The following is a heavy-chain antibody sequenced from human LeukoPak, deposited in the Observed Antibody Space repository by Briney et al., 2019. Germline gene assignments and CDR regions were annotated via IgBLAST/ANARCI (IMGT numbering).Heavy chain of an antibody. CDR3: ARDRMSRAPTYFHH. V-gene: IGHV3-23*01. CDR1: GFTFSTYA. D-gene: IGHD2-15*01. J-gene: IGHJ1*01. CDR2: ISSSGGSS. Sequence: GGSLRLSCVASGFTFSTYAMSWVRQAPGRGLEWVSTISSSGGSSYYADSVKGRFTISRDNSRNSLYLQMNSLTAEDTAFYFCARDRMSRAPTYFHHWGQGTLVTVSA.